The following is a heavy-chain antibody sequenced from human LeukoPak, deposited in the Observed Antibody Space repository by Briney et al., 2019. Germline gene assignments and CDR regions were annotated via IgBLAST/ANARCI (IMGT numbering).Heavy chain of an antibody. CDR1: GYTFTGYY. D-gene: IGHD6-6*01. Sequence: ASVKVSCKASGYTFTGYYMHWVRQAPGQGLEWMGWINPNSGGTNYAQKFQGWVTMTRDTSISTAYMELSRLRSDDTAVYCCARDLGPYSSSSSYYYYGMDVWGQGTTVTVSS. V-gene: IGHV1-2*04. CDR3: ARDLGPYSSSSSYYYYGMDV. J-gene: IGHJ6*02. CDR2: INPNSGGT.